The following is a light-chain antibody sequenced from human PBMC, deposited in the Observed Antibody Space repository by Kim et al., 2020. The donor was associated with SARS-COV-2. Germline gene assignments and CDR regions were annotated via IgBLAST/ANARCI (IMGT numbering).Light chain of an antibody. V-gene: IGLV3-21*04. Sequence: SYELTQPPSVSVAPGKTARITCGGNNIGSKSVNWYQQKPGSAPLLVIYFVTARPSGIPERSSGSNFGNTATLTISRVEPGVEADIYCQVWDRRSDHVLFG. CDR3: QVWDRRSDHVL. J-gene: IGLJ2*01. CDR1: NIGSKS. CDR2: FVT.